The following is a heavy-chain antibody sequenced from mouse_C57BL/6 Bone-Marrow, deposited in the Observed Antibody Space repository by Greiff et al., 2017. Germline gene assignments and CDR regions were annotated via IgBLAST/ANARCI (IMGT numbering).Heavy chain of an antibody. CDR3: ARKSLYYDNAMDY. CDR2: INPSSGYT. D-gene: IGHD1-1*01. CDR1: GYTFTSYW. J-gene: IGHJ4*01. V-gene: IGHV1-7*01. Sequence: VKLQQSGAELAKPGASVKLSCKASGYTFTSYWMHWVKQRPGQGLEWIGYINPSSGYTKYNQKFKDKAILTADKSSSTAYMQLSSLTYEDSAVYYCARKSLYYDNAMDYWGQGTSVTVSS.